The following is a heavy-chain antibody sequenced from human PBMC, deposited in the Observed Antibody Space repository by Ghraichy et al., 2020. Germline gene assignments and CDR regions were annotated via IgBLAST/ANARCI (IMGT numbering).Heavy chain of an antibody. D-gene: IGHD5/OR15-5a*01. Sequence: GESLNISCAASGFTVSSNYMSWVRQAPGKGLEWVSVIYSGGSTYYADSVKGRFTISRDNSKNTLYLQMNSLRAEDTAVYYCARDQRVPHYYYYYGMDVWGQGTTVTVSS. J-gene: IGHJ6*02. CDR2: IYSGGST. CDR1: GFTVSSNY. CDR3: ARDQRVPHYYYYYGMDV. V-gene: IGHV3-53*01.